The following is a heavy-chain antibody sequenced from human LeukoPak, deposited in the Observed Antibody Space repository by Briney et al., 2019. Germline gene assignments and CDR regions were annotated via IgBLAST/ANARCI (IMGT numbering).Heavy chain of an antibody. CDR1: GGSISSSSYY. V-gene: IGHV4-39*01. Sequence: PSETLSLTCTVSGGSISSSSYYWGWIRQPPGKGLEWIESLYYSGSTYYNPSLKSRVTISVDTSKKQFSLKLSSVTAADTAVYYCARLSPYYDILTGSSYYFDYWGQGTLVTVSS. CDR2: LYYSGST. D-gene: IGHD3-9*01. CDR3: ARLSPYYDILTGSSYYFDY. J-gene: IGHJ4*02.